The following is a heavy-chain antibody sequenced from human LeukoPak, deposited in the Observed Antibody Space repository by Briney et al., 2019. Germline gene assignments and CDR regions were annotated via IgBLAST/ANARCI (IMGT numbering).Heavy chain of an antibody. CDR3: ARDLHWNQLGL. V-gene: IGHV3-7*01. Sequence: GGSLRLSCEASGFTFRDYWMTWVRQAPGKGLEWVANVKQDGTEKFYVDSVKGRFTISRDNAKNTLYLQMNSLRAEDTAVYFCARDLHWNQLGLWGQGTLVTVSS. D-gene: IGHD1-1*01. CDR2: VKQDGTEK. CDR1: GFTFRDYW. J-gene: IGHJ4*02.